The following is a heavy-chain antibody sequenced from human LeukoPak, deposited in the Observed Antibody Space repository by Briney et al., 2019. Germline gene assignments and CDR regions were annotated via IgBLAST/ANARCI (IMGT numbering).Heavy chain of an antibody. D-gene: IGHD3-16*01. J-gene: IGHJ4*02. CDR1: GFTFSSYS. CDR3: ARGVWGSYSYTLDY. Sequence: GGSLRLSCAASGFTFSSYSMNWVRQAPGKGLEWVANIKQDGSEKYYVDSVKGRFTISRDNAKNSLYLQMNSLRAEDTAVYYCARGVWGSYSYTLDYWGQGTLVTVSS. CDR2: IKQDGSEK. V-gene: IGHV3-7*01.